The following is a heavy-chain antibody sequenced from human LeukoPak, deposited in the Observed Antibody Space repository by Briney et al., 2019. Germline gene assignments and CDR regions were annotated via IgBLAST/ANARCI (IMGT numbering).Heavy chain of an antibody. CDR2: IYYSGST. CDR1: GGSISTSY. Sequence: PSETLSLTCTVSGGSISTSYWNWIRQPPGKGLEWIGNIYYSGSTNYNPSPKSRVTISVDTSNNQFSLKLSSVTAADTAMYYCARHKDDYDDYVWNYWGQGTLVTVSS. CDR3: ARHKDDYDDYVWNY. D-gene: IGHD4-17*01. J-gene: IGHJ4*02. V-gene: IGHV4-59*08.